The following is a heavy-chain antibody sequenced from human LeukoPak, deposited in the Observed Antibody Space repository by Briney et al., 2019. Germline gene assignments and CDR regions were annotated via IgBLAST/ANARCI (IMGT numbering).Heavy chain of an antibody. CDR3: ARLFSSSSGRAFDI. V-gene: IGHV4-59*01. CDR1: GGSINSLY. J-gene: IGHJ3*02. CDR2: IYGGGST. D-gene: IGHD6-6*01. Sequence: SETLSLTCNVSGGSINSLYWSWIRQPPGKGLEWIGYIYGGGSTNYNPSLKSRVTISVDTSNNQFSLRLNSVTAADTAVYYCARLFSSSSGRAFDIWGQGTIVTVSS.